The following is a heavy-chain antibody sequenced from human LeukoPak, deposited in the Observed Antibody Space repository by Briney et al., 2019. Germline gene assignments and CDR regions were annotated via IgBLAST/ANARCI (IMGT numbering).Heavy chain of an antibody. V-gene: IGHV1-8*01. CDR3: ARGPPNWGYDY. CDR1: GYTFTSYD. Sequence: ASVKVSCKASGYTFTSYDFNWVRQATGQRPEWMGWMSPSSGDTGYAQKFQDRVTMTRNTSISTAYMELSSLGSDDTAVYYCARGPPNWGYDYWGPGTLVTVSS. D-gene: IGHD7-27*01. CDR2: MSPSSGDT. J-gene: IGHJ4*02.